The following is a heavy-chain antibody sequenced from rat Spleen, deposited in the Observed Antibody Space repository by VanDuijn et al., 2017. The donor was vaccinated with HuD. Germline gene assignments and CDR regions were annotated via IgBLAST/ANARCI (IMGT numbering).Heavy chain of an antibody. CDR2: IWDDETT. Sequence: QVQLKESGPGLVQPSQTLSLTCTVSGFSLTSTSVHWVRQPPGKGLEWMGGIWDDETTDYNSALKSRLTISRDTSKSQVFLKMNSLQTDDTAIYFCIRDFGDYWGQGVMVTVSS. D-gene: IGHD4-3*01. V-gene: IGHV2-1*01. CDR1: GFSLTSTS. J-gene: IGHJ2*01. CDR3: IRDFGDY.